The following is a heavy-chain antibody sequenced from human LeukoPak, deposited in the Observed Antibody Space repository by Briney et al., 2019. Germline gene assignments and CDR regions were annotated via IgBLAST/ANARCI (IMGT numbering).Heavy chain of an antibody. V-gene: IGHV3-21*01. CDR2: ISSSGAYI. J-gene: IGHJ4*02. CDR1: GFSLSTYD. Sequence: GGSLRLSCVASGFSLSTYDMYWVRQAPGKGLEWVSSISSSGAYIYYADSVKGRFTISRDDVKNSLFLQMNSLRAEDTAVYYCARGAGFCKSTSCFIDWGQGTLVTVSS. D-gene: IGHD2-2*01. CDR3: ARGAGFCKSTSCFID.